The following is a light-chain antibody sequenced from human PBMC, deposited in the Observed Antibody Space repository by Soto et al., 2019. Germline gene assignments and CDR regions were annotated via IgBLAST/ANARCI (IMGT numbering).Light chain of an antibody. CDR3: MKGTHRNPK. Sequence: VITQSPLFLPVSLGQLASISCMSSQSLVSSDGHTYLNWFHHRPGQSPRRLIYKVSVRHRGVPDRFSGSGTGTDFTPKISRVEAQDVAVYYCMKGTHRNPKFGQGTKVDIK. CDR1: QSLVSSDGHTY. CDR2: KVS. V-gene: IGKV2-30*01. J-gene: IGKJ1*01.